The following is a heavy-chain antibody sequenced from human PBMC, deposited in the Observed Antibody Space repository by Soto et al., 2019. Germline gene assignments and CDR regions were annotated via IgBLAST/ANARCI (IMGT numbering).Heavy chain of an antibody. CDR1: GGTFSSYA. D-gene: IGHD2-15*01. CDR3: ATRGGSCYYPSCEYYYYGMDV. Sequence: GASVKVYCKASGGTFSSYAISWVRQAPGQGLERMGGIIPIFGTANYAQKFQGRVTITADESTSTAYMELSSLRSEDTAVYYCATRGGSCYYPSCEYYYYGMDVWGQGTTVTVSS. CDR2: IIPIFGTA. J-gene: IGHJ6*02. V-gene: IGHV1-69*13.